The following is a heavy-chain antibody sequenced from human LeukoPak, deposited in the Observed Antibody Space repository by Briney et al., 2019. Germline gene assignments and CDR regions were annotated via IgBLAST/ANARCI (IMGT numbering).Heavy chain of an antibody. J-gene: IGHJ4*02. CDR1: GYTFTSYY. CDR2: INPNSGGT. V-gene: IGHV1-2*02. Sequence: ASVKVSCKASGYTFTSYYMHWVRQAPGQGLEWMGWINPNSGGTNYAQKFQGRVTMTRDTSISTAYMELSRLRSDDTAVYYCARVQQQLVRHFDYWGQGTLVTVSS. D-gene: IGHD6-13*01. CDR3: ARVQQQLVRHFDY.